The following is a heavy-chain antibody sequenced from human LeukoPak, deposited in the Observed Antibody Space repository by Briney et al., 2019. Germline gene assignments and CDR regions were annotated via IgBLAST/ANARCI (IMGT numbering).Heavy chain of an antibody. CDR1: GFTFGSYW. D-gene: IGHD5-12*01. Sequence: PGGSLRLSCAGSGFTFGSYWMHWVRQAPEKGLVWVSRINSDESSTAYADSVKGRFIISRDNDKNTVYLQMNSVRAEDTAVYYCARGRRGYRSYGNPFNIWGQGTMVTVSS. V-gene: IGHV3-74*01. J-gene: IGHJ3*02. CDR2: INSDESST. CDR3: ARGRRGYRSYGNPFNI.